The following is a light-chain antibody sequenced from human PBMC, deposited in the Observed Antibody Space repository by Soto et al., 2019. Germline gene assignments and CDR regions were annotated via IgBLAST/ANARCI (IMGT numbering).Light chain of an antibody. Sequence: QPASVSGSPGQSITISCTGTSSDVGSYNLVSWYQQHPGKAPKLMIYEVNKRPSGVSNRFSGSKSGNTASLTISGLQAEDEADYYCCSYAGSSTLVFGGGTKVTVL. CDR2: EVN. V-gene: IGLV2-23*02. J-gene: IGLJ2*01. CDR1: SSDVGSYNL. CDR3: CSYAGSSTLV.